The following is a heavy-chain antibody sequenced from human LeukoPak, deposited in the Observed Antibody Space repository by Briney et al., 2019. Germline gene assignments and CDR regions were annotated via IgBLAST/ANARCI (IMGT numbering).Heavy chain of an antibody. CDR3: ARDFTTSSTAYLHH. CDR1: GFTFGDYA. V-gene: IGHV3-49*03. CDR2: NRSKAYGGTT. Sequence: GSLRLSCTASGFTFGDYAMSWFRQAPGKGLEWVGFNRSKAYGGTTEYAASVKGRFTISRDDSKSIAYLQMNSLRAEDTAVYYCARDFTTSSTAYLHHWGQGTLVTVSS. D-gene: IGHD6-6*01. J-gene: IGHJ1*01.